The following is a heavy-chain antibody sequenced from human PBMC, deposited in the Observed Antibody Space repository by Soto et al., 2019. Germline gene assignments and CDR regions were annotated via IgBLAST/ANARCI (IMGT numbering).Heavy chain of an antibody. CDR1: GFTVSRNY. CDR3: ARETVTTGGGAFDI. J-gene: IGHJ3*02. V-gene: IGHV3-53*01. CDR2: LYIDGTT. Sequence: PGGSLRLSCAVSGFTVSRNYMSWVRQAPGEGLEWVSVLYIDGTTYYADSLKGRFTISRDNSKNTLYLQMNSLRAEDTAVYYCARETVTTGGGAFDIWGQGTMVTVSS. D-gene: IGHD4-17*01.